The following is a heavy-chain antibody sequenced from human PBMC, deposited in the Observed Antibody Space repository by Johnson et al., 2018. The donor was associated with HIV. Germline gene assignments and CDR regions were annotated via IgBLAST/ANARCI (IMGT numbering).Heavy chain of an antibody. J-gene: IGHJ3*02. CDR1: GFVFSDYF. CDR3: ARIGGSYLVLWAFDI. CDR2: IRYDGSSK. V-gene: IGHV3-30*02. D-gene: IGHD1-26*01. Sequence: QVQLVESGGGVVQPGGSLTLSCVTSGFVFSDYFMHWVRQAPGKGLDWVTFIRYDGSSKHYADSVNGRFTIFRDNSKNTLYMQMNSLKPEDTALYYCARIGGSYLVLWAFDIWGQGTMVTVSS.